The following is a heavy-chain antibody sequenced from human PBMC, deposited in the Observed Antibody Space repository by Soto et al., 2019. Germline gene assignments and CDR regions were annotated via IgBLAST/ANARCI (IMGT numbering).Heavy chain of an antibody. Sequence: EVQLLESGGGLVQPGGSLRLSCTASGFTFSDYAMSWVRQAPGKGLEWVSGIRGSGGGTYYAGSVKGRFTISRYNSKNTLYQQLNSLRAQETAVYYCAKALGYCSGTCCYGSNYYMDVWGKGTTVTVSS. CDR1: GFTFSDYA. V-gene: IGHV3-23*01. J-gene: IGHJ6*03. D-gene: IGHD2-2*01. CDR2: IRGSGGGT. CDR3: AKALGYCSGTCCYGSNYYMDV.